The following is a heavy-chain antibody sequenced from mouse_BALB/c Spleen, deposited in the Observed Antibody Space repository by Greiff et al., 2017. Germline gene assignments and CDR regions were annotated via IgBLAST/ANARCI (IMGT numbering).Heavy chain of an antibody. Sequence: EVKLVESGPELVKPGASVKISCKASGYTFTDYNMHWVKQSHGKSLEWIGYIYPYNGGTGYNQKFKSKATLTVDNSSSTAYMELRSLTSEDSAVYNCARFTTVVATEGFDYWGQGTTLTVSS. CDR2: IYPYNGGT. J-gene: IGHJ2*01. CDR1: GYTFTDYN. CDR3: ARFTTVVATEGFDY. D-gene: IGHD1-1*01. V-gene: IGHV1S29*02.